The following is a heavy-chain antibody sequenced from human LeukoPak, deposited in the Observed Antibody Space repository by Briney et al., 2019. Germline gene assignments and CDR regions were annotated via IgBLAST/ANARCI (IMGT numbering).Heavy chain of an antibody. J-gene: IGHJ4*02. D-gene: IGHD3-22*01. Sequence: GGSLRLSCAASGFTFSSYEMNWVRQAPGKGLECVSYISSSGSTIYYADSVKGRFTISRDNAKNSLYLQMNSLRAEDTAVYYCASIGSSGYYRPFDYWGQGTLVTVSS. V-gene: IGHV3-48*03. CDR3: ASIGSSGYYRPFDY. CDR1: GFTFSSYE. CDR2: ISSSGSTI.